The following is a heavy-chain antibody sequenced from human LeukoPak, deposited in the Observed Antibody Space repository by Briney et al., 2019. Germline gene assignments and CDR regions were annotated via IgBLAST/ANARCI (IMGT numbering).Heavy chain of an antibody. D-gene: IGHD2-8*02. CDR2: ISRSGGST. Sequence: PGGSLRLSCAASAFTFSSYAMSWVRQAPGKGLEWVSAISRSGGSTYYADSVKGRFTISRDNSKNTLYLQMNSLRAEDTAVYYCATYRQVLLPFESWGQGTLVTVSS. V-gene: IGHV3-23*01. CDR1: AFTFSSYA. CDR3: ATYRQVLLPFES. J-gene: IGHJ4*02.